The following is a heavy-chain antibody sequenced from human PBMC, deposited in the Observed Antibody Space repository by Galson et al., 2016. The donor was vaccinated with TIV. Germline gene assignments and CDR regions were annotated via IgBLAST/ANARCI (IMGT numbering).Heavy chain of an antibody. D-gene: IGHD5-12*01. J-gene: IGHJ4*02. V-gene: IGHV3-23*01. CDR2: ISAGGDST. CDR1: GFAFRDYG. Sequence: SLRLSCAASGFAFRDYGMNWVRQAPGKGPDWLSAISAGGDSTFYAASLKGRITISRDNFQNTLFLDMKELGADDTALYYCARGFGGFSGYEQLDLWGQGTQVTVSS. CDR3: ARGFGGFSGYEQLDL.